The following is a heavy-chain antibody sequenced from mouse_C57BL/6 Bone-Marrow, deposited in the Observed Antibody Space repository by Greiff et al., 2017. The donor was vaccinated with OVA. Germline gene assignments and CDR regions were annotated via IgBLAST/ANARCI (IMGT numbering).Heavy chain of an antibody. CDR3: ARSSYGYDGGFAY. Sequence: DVMLVESGGGLVQPGGSLSLSCAASGFTFTDYYMSWVRQPPGKALEWLGFIRNKANGYTTEYSASVKGRFTISRDNSQSILYLQMNALRAEDSATYYCARSSYGYDGGFAYWGQGTLVTVSA. CDR1: GFTFTDYY. V-gene: IGHV7-3*01. J-gene: IGHJ3*01. CDR2: IRNKANGYTT. D-gene: IGHD2-2*01.